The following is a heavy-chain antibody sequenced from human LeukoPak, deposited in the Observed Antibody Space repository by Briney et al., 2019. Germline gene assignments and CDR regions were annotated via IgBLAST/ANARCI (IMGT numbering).Heavy chain of an antibody. D-gene: IGHD1-7*01. CDR1: GGSISSGSYY. CDR3: ARGNYP. Sequence: SESLSLTCTVSGGSISSGSYYWSWIRQPAGKGLEWIGRIYTSGSTNYNPSLKSRVTISVDTSKNQFSLKLSSVTAADTAVYYCARGNYPWGKGTTVTVSS. J-gene: IGHJ6*04. CDR2: IYTSGST. V-gene: IGHV4-61*02.